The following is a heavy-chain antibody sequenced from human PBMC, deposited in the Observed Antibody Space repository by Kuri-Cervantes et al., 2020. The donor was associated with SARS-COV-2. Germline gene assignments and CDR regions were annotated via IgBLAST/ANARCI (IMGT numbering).Heavy chain of an antibody. Sequence: ASVKVSCKASGYTFTSYGISWVRQAPGQGLEWMGWISAYNGNTNYAQKFQGRVTMTTDTSTSTAYMELRSLRSDDTAVYYCARDGVVVVPAAIGVGALPFGPALYYYYYMDVWGKGTTVTVSS. D-gene: IGHD2-2*01. CDR2: ISAYNGNT. J-gene: IGHJ6*03. CDR3: ARDGVVVVPAAIGVGALPFGPALYYYYYMDV. V-gene: IGHV1-18*01. CDR1: GYTFTSYG.